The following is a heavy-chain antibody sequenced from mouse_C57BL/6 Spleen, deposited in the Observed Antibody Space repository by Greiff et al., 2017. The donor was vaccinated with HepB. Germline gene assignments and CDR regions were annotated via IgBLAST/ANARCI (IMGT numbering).Heavy chain of an antibody. D-gene: IGHD1-1*01. CDR1: GYTFTSYW. Sequence: QVQLQQPGAELVKPGASVKMSCKASGYTFTSYWITWVKQRPGQGLEWIGDIYPSNGGTNYNEKFKSKATLTVDKSSSTAYMQLSSLTSEDSAVYYCARYPYYYGSSYDYAMDYWGKGTSVTVSS. J-gene: IGHJ4*01. V-gene: IGHV1-55*01. CDR2: IYPSNGGT. CDR3: ARYPYYYGSSYDYAMDY.